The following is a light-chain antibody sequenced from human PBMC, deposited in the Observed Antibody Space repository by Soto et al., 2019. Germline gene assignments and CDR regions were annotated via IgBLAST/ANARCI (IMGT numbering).Light chain of an antibody. J-gene: IGKJ1*01. CDR3: LQRSGWPWT. CDR1: QSVSSY. V-gene: IGKV3-11*01. CDR2: DAS. Sequence: EIVLTQSLATLSLSPGERATLSCRASQSVSSYLAWYQQKPGQAPRLLIYDASNRATDIPARFSGSGSGTDFTLPISSLEPEDFAVYYCLQRSGWPWTFGQGTKVEIK.